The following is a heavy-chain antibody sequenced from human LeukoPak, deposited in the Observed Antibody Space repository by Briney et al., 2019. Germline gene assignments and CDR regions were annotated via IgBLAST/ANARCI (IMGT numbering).Heavy chain of an antibody. CDR3: ARGGYYDSSGEYYFDY. J-gene: IGHJ4*02. Sequence: PSETLSLTCAVYGGSFSGYYWSWIRQSPGKGLEWIGEINHSGSTNYNPSLKSRVTISVDTSKNQFSLKLSSVAAADTAVYYCARGGYYDSSGEYYFDYWGQGTLVTVSS. CDR1: GGSFSGYY. V-gene: IGHV4-34*01. CDR2: INHSGST. D-gene: IGHD3-22*01.